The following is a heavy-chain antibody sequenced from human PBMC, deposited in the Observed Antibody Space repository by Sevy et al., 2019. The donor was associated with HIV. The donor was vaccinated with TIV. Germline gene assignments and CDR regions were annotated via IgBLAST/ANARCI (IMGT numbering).Heavy chain of an antibody. Sequence: SETLSLTCTVSGGSISSSSYYWGWIRQPPGKGLEWIGSIYYSGSTYYNPSLKSRVTISVDTTKNHFSLKLSSVTAADTAVYYSARQLLVRGVISWFGPWGQGTLVTLSS. J-gene: IGHJ5*02. D-gene: IGHD3-10*01. CDR1: GGSISSSSYY. V-gene: IGHV4-39*01. CDR3: ARQLLVRGVISWFGP. CDR2: IYYSGST.